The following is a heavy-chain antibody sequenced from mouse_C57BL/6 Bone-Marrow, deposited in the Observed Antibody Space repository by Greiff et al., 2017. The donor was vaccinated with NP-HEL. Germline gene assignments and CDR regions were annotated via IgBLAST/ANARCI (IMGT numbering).Heavy chain of an antibody. CDR3: ARLGILLRAFMDY. Sequence: VKLMESGPELVKPGASVKLSCKASGYTFTSYDINWVKQRPGQGLEWIGWIYPRDGSTKYNEKFKGKATLTVDTSSSTAYMELHSLTSEDSAVYFCARLGILLRAFMDYWGQGTSVTVSS. CDR1: GYTFTSYD. CDR2: IYPRDGST. J-gene: IGHJ4*01. V-gene: IGHV1-85*01. D-gene: IGHD2-1*01.